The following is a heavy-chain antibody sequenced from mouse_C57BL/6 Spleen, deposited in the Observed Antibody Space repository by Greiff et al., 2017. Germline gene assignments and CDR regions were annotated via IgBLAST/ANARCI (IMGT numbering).Heavy chain of an antibody. CDR2: ISDGGSYT. CDR1: GFTFSSYA. J-gene: IGHJ2*01. Sequence: EVMLVESGGGLVKPGGSLKLSCAASGFTFSSYAMSWVRQTPEKRLEWVATISDGGSYTYYPDNVKGRFTISRDNAKNNLYLQMSHLKSEDTAMYYCATTGPFDYWGQGTILTVSS. CDR3: ATTGPFDY. V-gene: IGHV5-4*03.